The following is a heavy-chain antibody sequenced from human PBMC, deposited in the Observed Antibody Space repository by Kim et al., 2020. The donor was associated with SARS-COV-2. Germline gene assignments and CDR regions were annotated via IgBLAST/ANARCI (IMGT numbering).Heavy chain of an antibody. Sequence: SETLSLTCTVSGGSISSYYWSWIRQPPGKGLEWIGYIYYSGSTNYNPSLKSRVTISVDTSKNQFSLKLSSVTAADTAVYYCARAVSGVSGYSTSDWFDPWGQGTLVTVSS. D-gene: IGHD5-18*01. J-gene: IGHJ5*02. V-gene: IGHV4-59*13. CDR2: IYYSGST. CDR1: GGSISSYY. CDR3: ARAVSGVSGYSTSDWFDP.